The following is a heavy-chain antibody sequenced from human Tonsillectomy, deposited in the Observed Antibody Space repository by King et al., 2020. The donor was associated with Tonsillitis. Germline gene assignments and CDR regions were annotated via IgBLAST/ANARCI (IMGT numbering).Heavy chain of an antibody. CDR2: INPSGVST. CDR1: GYTFSSCY. D-gene: IGHD3-3*01. V-gene: IGHV1-46*01. CDR3: ARGFWSGYYLGYFNH. Sequence: QLVQSGAEVKKPGSSVKVSCKASGYTFSSCYIHWLRQAPGQGLEWMGMINPSGVSTEYAPKFQGRVTMTRETSTSTVYMEVSSFRSEATAVYYCARGFWSGYYLGYFNHWGQGTLVTVSS. J-gene: IGHJ1*01.